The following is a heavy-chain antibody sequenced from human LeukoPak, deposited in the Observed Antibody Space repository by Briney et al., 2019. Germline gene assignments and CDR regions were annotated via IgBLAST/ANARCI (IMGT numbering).Heavy chain of an antibody. CDR1: GFTFSNYG. V-gene: IGHV3-7*01. CDR2: IKQDGSEK. Sequence: GGSLRLSCAASGFTFSNYGMSWVRQAPGKGLEWVANIKQDGSEKYYVDSVKGRFTISRDNAKNSLYLQMNSLRVEDTAVYYCARAAVAGSFYYYYYMDVWGKGTTVTISS. D-gene: IGHD6-19*01. J-gene: IGHJ6*03. CDR3: ARAAVAGSFYYYYYMDV.